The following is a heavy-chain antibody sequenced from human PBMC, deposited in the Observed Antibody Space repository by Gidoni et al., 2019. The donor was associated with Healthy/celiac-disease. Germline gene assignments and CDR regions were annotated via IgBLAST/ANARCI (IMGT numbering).Heavy chain of an antibody. CDR3: ARDSAVAGAFDY. V-gene: IGHV3-30-3*01. Sequence: QVQLVESGGGVVQPGRSLRLSCAASGFTFSSYAMHWVRQAPGKGLEWVAVISYDGSNKYYADSVKGRFTISRDNSKNTLYLQMNSLRAEDTAVYYCARDSAVAGAFDYWGQGTLVTVSS. D-gene: IGHD6-19*01. CDR1: GFTFSSYA. J-gene: IGHJ4*02. CDR2: ISYDGSNK.